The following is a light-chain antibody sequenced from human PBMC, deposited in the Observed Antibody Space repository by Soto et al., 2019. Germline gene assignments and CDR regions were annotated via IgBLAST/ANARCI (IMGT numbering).Light chain of an antibody. CDR3: HKYDRVRRT. J-gene: IGKJ4*01. CDR2: DAS. Sequence: DFQMSQSPSSLSASVGDRATITCRASQRIGNYLAWYQQKPGKVPDLLIYDASTLQSGVPFRFSGSGSGTDFTLTNNSRQPEDVATYYCHKYDRVRRTCGGGTMVDIK. CDR1: QRIGNY. V-gene: IGKV1-27*01.